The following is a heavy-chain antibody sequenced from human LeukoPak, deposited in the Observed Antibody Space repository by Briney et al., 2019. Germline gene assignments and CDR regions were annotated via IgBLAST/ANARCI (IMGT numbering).Heavy chain of an antibody. D-gene: IGHD3-22*01. Sequence: ASVKVSCKASGYTFTSYYMHWVRQAPGQGLEWMGWINPNSGGTNYAQKFQGRVTMTRDTSISTAYMELSRLRSDDTAVYYCARDERYDSSGYPFDYWGQGTLVTVSS. J-gene: IGHJ4*02. V-gene: IGHV1-2*02. CDR2: INPNSGGT. CDR3: ARDERYDSSGYPFDY. CDR1: GYTFTSYY.